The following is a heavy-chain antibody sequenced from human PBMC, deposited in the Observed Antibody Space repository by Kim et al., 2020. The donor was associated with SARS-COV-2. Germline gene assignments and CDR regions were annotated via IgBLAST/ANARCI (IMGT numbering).Heavy chain of an antibody. CDR3: AKEEGSGYSSGWTYYYYGRDV. CDR1: GFTFSSYG. V-gene: IGHV3-30*18. CDR2: ISYDGSNK. J-gene: IGHJ6*02. Sequence: GGSLRLSCAASGFTFSSYGMHWVRRAPGKGLEWVAVISYDGSNKYYADSVKGRFTISRDNSKNTLYLQMNSLRAEDTAVYYCAKEEGSGYSSGWTYYYYGRDVWGQGTTVTVSS. D-gene: IGHD6-19*01.